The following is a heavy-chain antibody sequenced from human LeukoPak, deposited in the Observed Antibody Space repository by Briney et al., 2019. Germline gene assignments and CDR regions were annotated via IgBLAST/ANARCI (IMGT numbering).Heavy chain of an antibody. Sequence: PGGSLRLSRAASGFTFSSYAMSWVRQAPGKGLEWVSGISGSGTSTFYADSVKGRFTISRDNSKNTLYLQMNSLGAEDTAVYYCAKESVKDSSGYYFDYWGQGTLVTVSS. V-gene: IGHV3-23*01. CDR2: ISGSGTST. D-gene: IGHD3-22*01. CDR1: GFTFSSYA. CDR3: AKESVKDSSGYYFDY. J-gene: IGHJ4*02.